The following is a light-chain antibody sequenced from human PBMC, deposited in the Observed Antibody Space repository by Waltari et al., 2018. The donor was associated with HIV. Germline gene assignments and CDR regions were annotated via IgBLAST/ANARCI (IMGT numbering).Light chain of an antibody. J-gene: IGLJ3*02. V-gene: IGLV3-25*03. CDR1: VLPTQY. CDR3: QSAESTGIGV. CDR2: KDS. Sequence: SYELTQPPSVSVSPGQTARITCSGDVLPTQYAYWYQKMPGQAPVLGIYKDSERPSGIPERFSASSSGTTVTLTISGVQAEDEADYYCQSAESTGIGVFGGGTKLTVL.